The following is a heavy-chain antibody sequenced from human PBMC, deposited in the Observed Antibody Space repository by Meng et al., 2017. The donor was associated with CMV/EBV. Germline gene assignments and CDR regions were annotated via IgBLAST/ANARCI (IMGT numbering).Heavy chain of an antibody. CDR2: IQVIGHT. D-gene: IGHD3-16*01. J-gene: IGHJ4*02. Sequence: HDSGPCVVNPPYTLTLTFIVSCDIHKNYNWNWVRQPAGQGLEWIGLIQVIGHTVYNPSLKSRVTVSLDASKSQFSLTLNSVTAADTATYYCAGSRPGGGACDYWGQGILVTVSS. CDR3: AGSRPGGGACDY. V-gene: IGHV4-4*07. CDR1: CDIHKNYN.